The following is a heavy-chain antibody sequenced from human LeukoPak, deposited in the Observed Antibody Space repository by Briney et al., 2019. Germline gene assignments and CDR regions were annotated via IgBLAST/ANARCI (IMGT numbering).Heavy chain of an antibody. CDR1: NDSISNSDYY. V-gene: IGHV4-39*01. D-gene: IGHD6-19*01. CDR3: ARRVVAGTAAFDV. Sequence: SETLSLTCTVSNDSISNSDYYWGWIRQPPGKGLEWIGNTYYSGTTYYNPSLKSRVTMSADTSRNQFSLNVNSVTAADTAVYYCARRVVAGTAAFDVWGQGTMVTVSS. CDR2: TYYSGTT. J-gene: IGHJ3*01.